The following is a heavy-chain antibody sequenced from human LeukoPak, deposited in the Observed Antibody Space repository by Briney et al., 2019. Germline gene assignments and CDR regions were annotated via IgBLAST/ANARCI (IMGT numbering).Heavy chain of an antibody. CDR2: ISASGGNT. J-gene: IGHJ2*01. Sequence: GGSLRLSCAASGFTFSSYVMTWVRQAPGKGLEWVSAISASGGNTYYADSVKGRFTISRDNAKNSLYLQMNSLRAEDTAAYYCARRKTAGYFDLWGRGTLVTVSS. CDR3: ARRKTAGYFDL. D-gene: IGHD1-14*01. CDR1: GFTFSSYV. V-gene: IGHV3-23*01.